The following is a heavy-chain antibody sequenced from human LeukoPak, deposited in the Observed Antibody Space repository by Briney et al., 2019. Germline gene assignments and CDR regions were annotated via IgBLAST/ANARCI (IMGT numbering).Heavy chain of an antibody. J-gene: IGHJ4*02. Sequence: SETLSLTCTVSGGSISSGDYYWGWIRQPPGKGLEWIGSIYYSGSTYYNPSLKSRVTISVDTSKNQFSLKLSSVTAADTAVYCCARLPVFGVTQLADYWGQGTLVTVSS. V-gene: IGHV4-39*01. D-gene: IGHD3-3*01. CDR1: GGSISSGDYY. CDR3: ARLPVFGVTQLADY. CDR2: IYYSGST.